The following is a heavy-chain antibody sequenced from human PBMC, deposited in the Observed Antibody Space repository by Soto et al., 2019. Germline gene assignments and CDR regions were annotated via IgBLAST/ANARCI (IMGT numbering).Heavy chain of an antibody. J-gene: IGHJ4*02. Sequence: ASVKVSCKASGYTFTSYAMHWVRQAPGQRLEWMGWINAGNGNTKYSQKLQGRVTITRDTSASTAYMELSSLRSEDTAVYYCARDTPGQPIDYWGQGTLVTVSS. CDR1: GYTFTSYA. V-gene: IGHV1-3*01. CDR2: INAGNGNT. CDR3: ARDTPGQPIDY. D-gene: IGHD5-18*01.